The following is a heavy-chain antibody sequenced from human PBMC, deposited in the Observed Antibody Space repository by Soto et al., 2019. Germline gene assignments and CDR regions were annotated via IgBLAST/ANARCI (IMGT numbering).Heavy chain of an antibody. CDR1: GFSFSTTG. V-gene: IGHV3-30*18. J-gene: IGHJ5*01. Sequence: QVQLVESGGGVVQPGRSLRLSCAASGFSFSTTGMHWVRQAPGKGLEWVAMISHDGGAVHFADSVKGRFTISRDDSTNTLYLQMNSLRPENTAVSYCAKYLYSSDWFNFFDSWGQGSLVTVSS. CDR2: ISHDGGAV. D-gene: IGHD6-19*01. CDR3: AKYLYSSDWFNFFDS.